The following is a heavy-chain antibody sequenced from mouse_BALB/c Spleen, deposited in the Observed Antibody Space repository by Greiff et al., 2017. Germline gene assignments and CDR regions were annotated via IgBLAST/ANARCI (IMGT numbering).Heavy chain of an antibody. CDR1: GFTFSSYT. J-gene: IGHJ2*01. Sequence: EVKLVESGGGLVKPGGSLKLSCAASGFTFSSYTMSWVRQTPEKRLEWVATISSGGGNTYYPDSVKGRFTISRDNAKNNLYLQMSSLRSEDTALYYCASLYGNVDYWGQGTTLTVSS. CDR2: ISSGGGNT. CDR3: ASLYGNVDY. V-gene: IGHV5-9*03. D-gene: IGHD2-1*01.